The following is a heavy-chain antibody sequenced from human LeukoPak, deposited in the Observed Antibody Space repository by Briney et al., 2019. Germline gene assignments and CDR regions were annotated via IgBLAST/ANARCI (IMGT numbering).Heavy chain of an antibody. CDR1: GFTFSSYW. CDR3: ARDEAQGYSGSYYSDY. V-gene: IGHV3-33*08. CDR2: IWYDGSNK. D-gene: IGHD1-26*01. J-gene: IGHJ4*02. Sequence: GGSLRLSCAASGFTFSSYWMSWVRQAPGKGLEWVAVIWYDGSNKDYADSVKGRFTISRDNSKNTLYLQMNSLRAEDTAVYYCARDEAQGYSGSYYSDYWGQGTLVTVSS.